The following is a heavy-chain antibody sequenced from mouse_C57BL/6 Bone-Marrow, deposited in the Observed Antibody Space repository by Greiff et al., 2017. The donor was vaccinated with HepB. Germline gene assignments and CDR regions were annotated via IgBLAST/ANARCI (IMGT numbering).Heavy chain of an antibody. Sequence: EVKLVESGGGLVQSGRSLRLSCATSGFTFSDFYMEWVRQAPGKGLEWIAASRNKANDYTTEYSASVKGRFIVSRDTSQSILYLQMNALRAEDTAIYYCARDASYYGSSHPYAMDYWGQGTSVTVSS. V-gene: IGHV7-1*01. CDR3: ARDASYYGSSHPYAMDY. J-gene: IGHJ4*01. CDR2: SRNKANDYTT. CDR1: GFTFSDFY. D-gene: IGHD1-1*01.